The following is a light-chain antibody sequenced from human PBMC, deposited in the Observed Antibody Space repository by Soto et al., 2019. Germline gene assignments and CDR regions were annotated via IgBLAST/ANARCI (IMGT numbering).Light chain of an antibody. CDR2: LGS. CDR3: IQGLQSPLT. Sequence: DIVLTQSPLSLPVTPGEPASISCRSSQSLLHSNGNSHLDWYLQKPGQSPQLLIYLGSNRASGVPDRFSGSGSGTDFTLKISIVEAEDVGIYYCIQGLQSPLTCGGGTNVEIK. J-gene: IGKJ4*01. CDR1: QSLLHSNGNSH. V-gene: IGKV2-28*01.